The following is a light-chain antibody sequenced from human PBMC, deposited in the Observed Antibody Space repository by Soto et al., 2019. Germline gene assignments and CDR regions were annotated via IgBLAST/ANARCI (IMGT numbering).Light chain of an antibody. Sequence: QSVLTQPPSVSGAPRQRVTISCSGSTPNIGNNAVSWYQQLPGEAPKVLIYIDDMKPSGVSGRISGSKSGTSASLAISGLQSEDEAEYYCAAWDDRLKGVVFGGGTQLTVL. CDR2: IDD. J-gene: IGLJ3*02. V-gene: IGLV1-36*01. CDR1: TPNIGNNA. CDR3: AAWDDRLKGVV.